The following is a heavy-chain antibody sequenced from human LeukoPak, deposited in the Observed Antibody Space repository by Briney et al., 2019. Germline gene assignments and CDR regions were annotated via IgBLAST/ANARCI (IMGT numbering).Heavy chain of an antibody. Sequence: SQTLSLTCTVSGGSISSGDYYWSWIRQPPGKGLEWIGYIYYSGSTYYNPSLKSRVTISVDTSKNQFSLKLSYVTAADTAVYYCARDSSGYYYGAFDIWGQGTMVTVSS. CDR1: GGSISSGDYY. CDR2: IYYSGST. D-gene: IGHD3-22*01. V-gene: IGHV4-30-4*01. J-gene: IGHJ3*02. CDR3: ARDSSGYYYGAFDI.